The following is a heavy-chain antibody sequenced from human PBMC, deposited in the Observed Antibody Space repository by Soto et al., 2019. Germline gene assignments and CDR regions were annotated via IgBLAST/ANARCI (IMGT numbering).Heavy chain of an antibody. J-gene: IGHJ4*02. Sequence: QVQLQQWGAGLLKPSETLSLTCAVYGGSFSGYYWSWIRQPPGKGLEWIGEINPSGTTNYTPPLKSRVTMSGDTPNNQFSLKMTSVTAAATAVYYCARGRDGGAAIWGQGTLVTVSS. D-gene: IGHD4-17*01. CDR3: ARGRDGGAAI. V-gene: IGHV4-34*01. CDR2: INPSGTT. CDR1: GGSFSGYY.